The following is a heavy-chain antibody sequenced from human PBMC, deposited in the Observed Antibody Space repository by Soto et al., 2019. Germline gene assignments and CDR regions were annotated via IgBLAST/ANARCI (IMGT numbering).Heavy chain of an antibody. D-gene: IGHD1-26*01. J-gene: IGHJ6*02. Sequence: SETLPFTCTLSATSKTNTSNHWGWIRQPPGKGLEWIGNFYYSGSTYYNPSLRSRVTISVDASKNQFSVKVSSVTATDTAVYYCARSVGDYYYGMDVWGEGTTVT. CDR1: ATSKTNTSNH. CDR2: FYYSGST. CDR3: ARSVGDYYYGMDV. V-gene: IGHV4-39*01.